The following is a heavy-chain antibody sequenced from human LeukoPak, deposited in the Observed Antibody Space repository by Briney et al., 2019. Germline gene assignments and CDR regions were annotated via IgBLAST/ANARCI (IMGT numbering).Heavy chain of an antibody. CDR1: GFTFSNYD. Sequence: PGVSVRLSCAASGFTFSNYDMSWVRRAPGKGLEWVSTVIGSGSSTYYADSVKGRFTISRDNSKSTLYLHMDSLRAEDTALYYCAKDLRCTDGSFKYFESWGQGTLVSLST. CDR3: AKDLRCTDGSFKYFES. V-gene: IGHV3-23*01. D-gene: IGHD2-8*01. CDR2: VIGSGSST. J-gene: IGHJ4*02.